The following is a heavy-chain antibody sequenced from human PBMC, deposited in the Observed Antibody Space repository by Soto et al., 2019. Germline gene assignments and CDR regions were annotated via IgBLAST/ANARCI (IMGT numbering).Heavy chain of an antibody. CDR3: ARGVTFFGGAGG. CDR1: GYTFTSYD. D-gene: IGHD3-3*01. V-gene: IGHV1-8*01. CDR2: MNPNSGNT. Sequence: QVQLVQSGAEVKKPGASVKVSCKASGYTFTSYDINWVRQATGQGLEWMGWMNPNSGNTGYAQKFQGRVTMTRNTSIRTAYMDMSRLSSEDRAVYSCARGVTFFGGAGGGGQGTLVTVSS. J-gene: IGHJ4*02.